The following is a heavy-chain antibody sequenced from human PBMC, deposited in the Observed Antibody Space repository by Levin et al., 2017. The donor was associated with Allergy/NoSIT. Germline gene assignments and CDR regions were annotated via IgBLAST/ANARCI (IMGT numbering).Heavy chain of an antibody. CDR1: GGSISSYY. J-gene: IGHJ5*02. CDR3: ARVQNRSSWYGHWFDP. V-gene: IGHV4-59*01. CDR2: IYYSGST. D-gene: IGHD6-13*01. Sequence: SETLSLTCTVSGGSISSYYWSWIRQPPGKGLEWIGYIYYSGSTNYNPSLKSRVTISVDTSKNQFSLKLSSVTAADTAVYYCARVQNRSSWYGHWFDPWGQGTLVTVSS.